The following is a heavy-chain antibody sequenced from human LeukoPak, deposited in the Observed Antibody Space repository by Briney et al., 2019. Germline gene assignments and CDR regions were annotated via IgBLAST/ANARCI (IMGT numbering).Heavy chain of an antibody. D-gene: IGHD6-13*01. V-gene: IGHV3-53*01. J-gene: IGHJ4*02. CDR3: ARAWAPAGLYFDY. Sequence: GGSLRLSCAASGFSVSNDYMTWVRQAPGKGLEWVSFIFAGGSAYYADSVRGRFTISRDNSRNTLYLQMNNLRAEDTAVYYCARAWAPAGLYFDYWGQGTLVTVSS. CDR2: IFAGGSA. CDR1: GFSVSNDY.